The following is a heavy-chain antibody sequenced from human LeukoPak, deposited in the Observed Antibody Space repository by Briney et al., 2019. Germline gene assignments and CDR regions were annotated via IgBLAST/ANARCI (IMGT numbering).Heavy chain of an antibody. CDR1: GYSISSGYY. D-gene: IGHD1-7*01. J-gene: IGHJ4*02. Sequence: SETLSLTCAVSGYSISSGYYWGWIRQPPGKGLEWLGTIYQSGSTNYNPSLGSRISISVDTSRNQFSLTLRSVTAADTALYYCARVRNYAAGYPDCWGQGTLVTVSS. V-gene: IGHV4-38-2*01. CDR2: IYQSGST. CDR3: ARVRNYAAGYPDC.